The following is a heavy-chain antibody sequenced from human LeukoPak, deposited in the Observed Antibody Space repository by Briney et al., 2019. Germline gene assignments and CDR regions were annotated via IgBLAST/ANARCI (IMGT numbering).Heavy chain of an antibody. CDR2: ISGSGGST. Sequence: SGGSLRLSCAASGFTFSSYAMSWVRQAPGKGLEWVSAISGSGGSTYYADSVKGRSTISRDNSKNTLYLQMNSLRAENTAVYYCAKGPAFYYDSSGSYFDFWGQGTLVTVSS. CDR3: AKGPAFYYDSSGSYFDF. V-gene: IGHV3-23*01. CDR1: GFTFSSYA. D-gene: IGHD3-22*01. J-gene: IGHJ4*02.